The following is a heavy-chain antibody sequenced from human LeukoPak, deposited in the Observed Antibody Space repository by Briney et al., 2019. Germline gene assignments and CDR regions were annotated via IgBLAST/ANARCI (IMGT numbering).Heavy chain of an antibody. J-gene: IGHJ6*03. Sequence: SVKVSCKASGGTFSSYAISWVRQAPGQGLEWMGGIIPIFGTANYAQKFQGRVTITADESTSTAYMELSSLRSEDTAVYYCAYQLPPQTDYYYYYMGVWGKGTTVTISS. CDR3: AYQLPPQTDYYYYYMGV. D-gene: IGHD2-2*01. CDR2: IIPIFGTA. CDR1: GGTFSSYA. V-gene: IGHV1-69*13.